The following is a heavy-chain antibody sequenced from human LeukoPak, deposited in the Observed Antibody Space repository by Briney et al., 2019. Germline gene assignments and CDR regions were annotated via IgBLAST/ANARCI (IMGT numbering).Heavy chain of an antibody. D-gene: IGHD2-21*02. J-gene: IGHJ4*02. CDR1: GFTFSSYG. CDR2: ISYDGSNK. Sequence: GGSLRLSCAASGFTFSSYGMHWVRQAPGKGLEWVAVISYDGSNKYYADSVKGRFTISRDNSKNTLYLQMNSLRAEDTAVYYCAREMYAEGGDCYFPYWGQGTLVTVSS. CDR3: AREMYAEGGDCYFPY. V-gene: IGHV3-30*03.